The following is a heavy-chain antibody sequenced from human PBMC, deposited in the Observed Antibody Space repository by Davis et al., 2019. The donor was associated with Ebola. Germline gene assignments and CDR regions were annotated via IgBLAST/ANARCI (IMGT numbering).Heavy chain of an antibody. Sequence: GGSLRLSCAASGFTFDNFWMSWVRQAPGKGLEWVANIYRDGSEKYYVDSVKGRFTISRDNTKNSLYLQMNSLRAEDTAVYFCARTTAMDVWGQGTTVTVSS. J-gene: IGHJ6*02. D-gene: IGHD1-26*01. V-gene: IGHV3-7*03. CDR2: IYRDGSEK. CDR3: ARTTAMDV. CDR1: GFTFDNFW.